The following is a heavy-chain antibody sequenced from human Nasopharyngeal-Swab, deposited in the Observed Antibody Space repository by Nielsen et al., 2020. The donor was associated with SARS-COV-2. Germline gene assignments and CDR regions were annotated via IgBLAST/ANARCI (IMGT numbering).Heavy chain of an antibody. CDR3: ARDSRGYSYGYIYFDY. Sequence: EGSLRLSCAASGFTFSSYWMSWVRQAPGKGLEWVANIKQDGSEKYYVDSVKGRFTISRDNAKNSLYLQMNSLRAEDTAVYYCARDSRGYSYGYIYFDYWGQGTLVTVSS. V-gene: IGHV3-7*03. J-gene: IGHJ4*02. CDR1: GFTFSSYW. D-gene: IGHD5-18*01. CDR2: IKQDGSEK.